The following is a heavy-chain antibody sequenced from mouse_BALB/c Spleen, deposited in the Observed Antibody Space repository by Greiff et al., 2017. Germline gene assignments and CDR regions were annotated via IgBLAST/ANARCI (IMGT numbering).Heavy chain of an antibody. CDR3: ARDIPELGRYAMDY. CDR2: IRNKANGYTT. J-gene: IGHJ4*01. Sequence: EVQGVESGGGLVQPGGSLRLSCATSGFTFTDYYMSWVRQPPGKALEWLGFIRNKANGYTTEYSASVKGRFTISRDNSQSILYLQMNTLRAEDSATYYCARDIPELGRYAMDYWGQGTSVTVSS. D-gene: IGHD4-1*01. CDR1: GFTFTDYY. V-gene: IGHV7-3*02.